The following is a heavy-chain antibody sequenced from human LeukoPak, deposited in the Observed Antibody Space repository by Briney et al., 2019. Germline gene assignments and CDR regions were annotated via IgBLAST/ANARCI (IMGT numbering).Heavy chain of an antibody. D-gene: IGHD6-25*01. V-gene: IGHV1-46*01. Sequence: ASVKVSCKASGYTFTSYGISWVRQAPGQGLEWMGIINPSGGSTSYAQKFQGRVTMTRDTSTSTVYMELSSLRSEDTAVYYCARAGVAAAGPSGYWGQGTLVTVSS. CDR3: ARAGVAAAGPSGY. CDR2: INPSGGST. CDR1: GYTFTSYG. J-gene: IGHJ4*02.